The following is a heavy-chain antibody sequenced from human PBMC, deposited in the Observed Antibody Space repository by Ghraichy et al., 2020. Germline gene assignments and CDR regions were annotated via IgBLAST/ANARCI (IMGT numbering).Heavy chain of an antibody. CDR1: GFTFSSYG. Sequence: GGSLRLSCAASGFTFSSYGMTWVRQAPGKGLEWVSSIRSSSNIYYSDSVKGRFTISTDNARNSVYRQINSLRAEDTAVYYCATMPAAGFWYFGLWGRGTLVTLSS. CDR3: ATMPAAGFWYFGL. CDR2: IRSSSNI. D-gene: IGHD6-13*01. J-gene: IGHJ2*01. V-gene: IGHV3-21*01.